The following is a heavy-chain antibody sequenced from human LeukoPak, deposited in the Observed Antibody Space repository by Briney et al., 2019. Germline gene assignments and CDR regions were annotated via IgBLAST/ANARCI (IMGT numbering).Heavy chain of an antibody. CDR3: ARGITQDDFWSGYLSDAFDI. CDR2: IYTSGST. Sequence: SETLSLTCTVSGGSISSYYWSWIRQPAGKGLEWIGRIYTSGSTNYNPSLKSRVTMSVDTSKSQFSLKLSSVTAADTAVYYCARGITQDDFWSGYLSDAFDIWGQGTMVTVSS. J-gene: IGHJ3*02. D-gene: IGHD3-3*01. CDR1: GGSISSYY. V-gene: IGHV4-4*07.